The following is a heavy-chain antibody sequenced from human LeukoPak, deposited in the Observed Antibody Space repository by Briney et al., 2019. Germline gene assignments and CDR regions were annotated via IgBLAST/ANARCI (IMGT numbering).Heavy chain of an antibody. CDR3: ARPLGRQLWLETLFDY. V-gene: IGHV3-74*01. CDR2: INSDGSST. D-gene: IGHD5-18*01. Sequence: GGSLRLSCAASGFTFSSYWMHWVRQAPGKGLVWVSRINSDGSSTSYADSVKGRFTISRDNAKNTLYLQMNSLRAEDTAVYYCARPLGRQLWLETLFDYWGQGTLVTVSS. CDR1: GFTFSSYW. J-gene: IGHJ4*02.